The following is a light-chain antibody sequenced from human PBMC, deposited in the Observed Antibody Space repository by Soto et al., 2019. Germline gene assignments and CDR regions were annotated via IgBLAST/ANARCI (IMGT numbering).Light chain of an antibody. CDR2: DAS. CDR1: QDISNY. CDR3: QQYDSLPRTA. J-gene: IGKJ2*01. V-gene: IGKV1-33*01. Sequence: DIQMTQSPSSLSASVGDRVTITCQASQDISNYLNWYQQKPGKAPKLLIYDASNLETGVPSRFSGSGSGTDFTFTISSLQPEDIATYYCQQYDSLPRTAFGQGTKLEIK.